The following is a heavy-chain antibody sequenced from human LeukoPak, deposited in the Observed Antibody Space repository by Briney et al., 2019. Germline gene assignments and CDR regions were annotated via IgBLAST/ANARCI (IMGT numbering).Heavy chain of an antibody. D-gene: IGHD3-9*01. V-gene: IGHV5-51*01. CDR3: ARQEGAYYDILTGYSSLDY. CDR1: GYSFTSYW. J-gene: IGHJ4*02. CDR2: IYPGDSDT. Sequence: KPGESLKISCKGSGYSFTSYWIGWVRQMPGKGLEWMGIIYPGDSDTRYSPSFQGQVTISADKSISTAYLQWSSPKASDTAMYYCARQEGAYYDILTGYSSLDYWGQGTLVTVSS.